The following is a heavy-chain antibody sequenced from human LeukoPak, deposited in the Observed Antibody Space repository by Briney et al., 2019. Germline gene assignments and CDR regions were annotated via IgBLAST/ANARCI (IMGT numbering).Heavy chain of an antibody. D-gene: IGHD6-13*01. Sequence: SETLSLTCTVSGGSISSYYWSWIRQPPGKGLEWIGSIYYSGSTYYNPSLKSRVTISVDTSKNQFSLKLSSVTAADTAVYYCSGPYSSSWYETYWGQGTLVTVSS. CDR2: IYYSGST. J-gene: IGHJ4*02. CDR3: SGPYSSSWYETY. V-gene: IGHV4-59*05. CDR1: GGSISSYY.